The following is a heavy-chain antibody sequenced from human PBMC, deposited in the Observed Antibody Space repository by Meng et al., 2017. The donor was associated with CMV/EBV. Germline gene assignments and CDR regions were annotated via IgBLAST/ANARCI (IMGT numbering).Heavy chain of an antibody. J-gene: IGHJ4*02. CDR2: IYYSGSN. V-gene: IGHV4-31*02. Sequence: GGSISRSGEHWSSIRQLPGKGLDLIGYIYYSGSNYYHPTLKSRATISVDTAKNQLSLKMSSVTAADNAVDYCARGTTVGATYAVDYWGQGTLVTVSS. CDR1: GGSISRSGEH. CDR3: ARGTTVGATYAVDY. D-gene: IGHD1-26*01.